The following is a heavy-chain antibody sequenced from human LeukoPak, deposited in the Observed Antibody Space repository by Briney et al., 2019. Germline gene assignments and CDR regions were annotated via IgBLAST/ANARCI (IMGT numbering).Heavy chain of an antibody. V-gene: IGHV4-61*01. CDR2: IYYSGST. CDR1: AGSVSSGNYY. CDR3: ARDIYSSSWTAPYS. D-gene: IGHD6-13*01. Sequence: PSETLSLTCTVSAGSVSSGNYYWSWIRQPPGKGLEWIGYIYYSGSTNYNPSLKSRVTISVDTSKNQFSLKLTSVTAADTAVYYCARDIYSSSWTAPYSWGQGTLVTVSS. J-gene: IGHJ4*02.